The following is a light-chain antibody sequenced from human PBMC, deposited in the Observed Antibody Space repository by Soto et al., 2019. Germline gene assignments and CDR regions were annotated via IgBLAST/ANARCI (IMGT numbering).Light chain of an antibody. J-gene: IGKJ1*01. CDR1: QSISTW. CDR3: QQYNSYQWT. Sequence: DIQMTQSPSTLSASVGDRVTITCRASQSISTWLAWYQQKPGKAPNLLIYKASSLESGVPSRFTGSGSGTDFTLTISSLQPDDFATYYCQQYNSYQWTFGQGTKVEIK. V-gene: IGKV1-5*03. CDR2: KAS.